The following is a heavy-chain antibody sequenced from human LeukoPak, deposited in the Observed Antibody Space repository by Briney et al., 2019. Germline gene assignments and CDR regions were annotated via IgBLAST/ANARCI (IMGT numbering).Heavy chain of an antibody. V-gene: IGHV4-59*11. CDR2: IYYSGST. CDR3: ARGYRDGYNFVVY. J-gene: IGHJ4*02. CDR1: GGSISSHD. D-gene: IGHD5-24*01. Sequence: SETLCLTCAVSGGSISSHDGSWVRQPPGKGLEWVWYIYYSGSTNYNPSLKSRVTTSVATSKKQFSLKLRSVTAADTAVYYCARGYRDGYNFVVYWGQGTLVTVSP.